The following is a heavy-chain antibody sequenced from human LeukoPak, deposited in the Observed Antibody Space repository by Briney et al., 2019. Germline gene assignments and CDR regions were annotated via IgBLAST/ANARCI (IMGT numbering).Heavy chain of an antibody. CDR3: ARRTRATDFDY. V-gene: IGHV4-39*01. CDR1: GGSISSSSYY. J-gene: IGHJ4*02. CDR2: VYYRGST. Sequence: SVTLSLTCTVSGGSISSSSYYWGWIRQPPGKGLEWIGSVYYRGSTYYNPSLKSRVTISIDTSKDQFSLNLSSVTAADTAVYYCARRTRATDFDYWGQGTLSPSPQ. D-gene: IGHD1-26*01.